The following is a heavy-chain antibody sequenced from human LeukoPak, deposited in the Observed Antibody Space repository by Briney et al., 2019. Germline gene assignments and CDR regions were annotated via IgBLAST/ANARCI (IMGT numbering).Heavy chain of an antibody. CDR2: ISNSGGDA. V-gene: IGHV3-23*01. Sequence: GGSLRLSCAASGFTFSSYAMSWVRQAPGKGLEWVSTISNSGGDAYYADSVKGRFTISRDNSKNTVYLQMNSLRAEDTAIYYCAKDRGSGNYLGFDYWGQGTLVTVSS. CDR3: AKDRGSGNYLGFDY. CDR1: GFTFSSYA. D-gene: IGHD3-10*01. J-gene: IGHJ4*02.